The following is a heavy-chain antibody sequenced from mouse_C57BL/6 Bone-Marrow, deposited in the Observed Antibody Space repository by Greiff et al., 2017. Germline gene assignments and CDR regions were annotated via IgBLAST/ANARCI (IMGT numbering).Heavy chain of an antibody. D-gene: IGHD4-1*01. CDR3: ARPNWAWFAY. CDR2: ISSGGSYT. Sequence: EVQLQQSGGDLVKPGGSLKLSCAASGFTFSSYGMSWVSQTPDKRLEWVATISSGGSYTYYPDSVKGRFTISSDNAKNTLYLQMSSLKSEDTAMYYCARPNWAWFAYWGQGTLVTVSA. J-gene: IGHJ3*01. CDR1: GFTFSSYG. V-gene: IGHV5-6*01.